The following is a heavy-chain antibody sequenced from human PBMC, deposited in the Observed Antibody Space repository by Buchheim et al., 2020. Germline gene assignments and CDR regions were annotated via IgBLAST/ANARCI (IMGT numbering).Heavy chain of an antibody. CDR3: ARWAHGRQYRWFDP. Sequence: QVQLQESGPGLVKPSQTLPLTCTVSGGSISSGGYYWSWIRQHPGKGLDRIGYIYYSRSTFYNPSLKSRVTISVDTSKNQFSLKLSSVTAADTAVYYCARWAHGRQYRWFDPWGQGTL. CDR2: IYYSRST. V-gene: IGHV4-31*03. CDR1: GGSISSGGYY. J-gene: IGHJ5*02. D-gene: IGHD5-24*01.